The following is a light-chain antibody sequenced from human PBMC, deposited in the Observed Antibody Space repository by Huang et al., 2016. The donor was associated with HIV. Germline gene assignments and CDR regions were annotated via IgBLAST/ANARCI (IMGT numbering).Light chain of an antibody. V-gene: IGKV1-39*01. CDR1: QNIDIY. CDR2: TAS. J-gene: IGKJ2*01. Sequence: EIQMTQSPSSLSASVGDTVTITCRASQNIDIYLNWYQQRPGKAPKLLIYTASSLQTGVPSRFSGSGFGTDFTLTIDSLQPEDFATYYCLQSYSMFRTFGQGTKLDFK. CDR3: LQSYSMFRT.